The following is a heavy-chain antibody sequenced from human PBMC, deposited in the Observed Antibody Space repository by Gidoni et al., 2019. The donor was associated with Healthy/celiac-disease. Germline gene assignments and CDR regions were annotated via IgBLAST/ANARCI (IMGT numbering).Heavy chain of an antibody. Sequence: QVQLVQSGAEVKKPGASVKVSCKASGYTFTGYYMHWVRQAPGQGLEWMGWINPNSGGTNYAQKFQGRVTMTRDTSISTAYMELSRLRSDDTAVYYCARAARDPLGSGYYRLDYWGQGTLVTVSS. D-gene: IGHD3-22*01. J-gene: IGHJ4*02. CDR3: ARAARDPLGSGYYRLDY. V-gene: IGHV1-2*02. CDR2: INPNSGGT. CDR1: GYTFTGYY.